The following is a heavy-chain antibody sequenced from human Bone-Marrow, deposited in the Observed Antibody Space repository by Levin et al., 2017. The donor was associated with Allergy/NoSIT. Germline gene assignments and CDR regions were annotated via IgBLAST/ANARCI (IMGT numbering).Heavy chain of an antibody. CDR3: AKGEAVTAADDY. J-gene: IGHJ4*02. CDR2: ISATGKTT. V-gene: IGHV3-23*01. CDR1: GFTFTKDV. D-gene: IGHD2-2*01. Sequence: GESLKISCEASGFTFTKDVLTWVRQAPGKGLEWVSSISATGKTTYYSDSVEGRFTISRDNPRNTAYLQMNSLRVEDTAVYYCAKGEAVTAADDYWGQGALVTVSS.